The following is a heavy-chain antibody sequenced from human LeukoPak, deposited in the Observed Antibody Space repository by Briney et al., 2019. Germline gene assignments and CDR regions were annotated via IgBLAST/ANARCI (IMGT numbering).Heavy chain of an antibody. CDR3: ARWRHSSGYYYDD. CDR2: ISSNGGST. Sequence: GGSLRLSCAASGFTFSSYTMHWIRQAPGKGLEYVSAISSNGGSTYYANSVKGRFTISRDNSKNTLYLQMGSLRAEDMAVYYCARWRHSSGYYYDDWGQGTLVTVSS. CDR1: GFTFSSYT. D-gene: IGHD3-22*01. J-gene: IGHJ4*02. V-gene: IGHV3-64*01.